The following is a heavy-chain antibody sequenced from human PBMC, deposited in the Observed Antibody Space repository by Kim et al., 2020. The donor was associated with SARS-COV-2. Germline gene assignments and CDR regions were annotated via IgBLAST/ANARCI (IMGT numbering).Heavy chain of an antibody. D-gene: IGHD2-2*01. CDR2: A. V-gene: IGHV1-69*01. J-gene: IGHJ4*02. Sequence: ANYARNFHGRVTSTADQATRTAYMELSRLRSEATAVYYCARGGSSTSFDYWGQGTLVTVSS. CDR3: ARGGSSTSFDY.